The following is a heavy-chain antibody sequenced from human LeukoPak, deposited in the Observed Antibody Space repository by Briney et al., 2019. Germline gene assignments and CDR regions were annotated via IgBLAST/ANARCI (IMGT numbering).Heavy chain of an antibody. CDR2: INHSGST. D-gene: IGHD6-19*01. V-gene: IGHV4-38-2*01. CDR3: ARGGSGWYEGYNWFDP. J-gene: IGHJ5*02. Sequence: PSETLSLTCAVSGYSISSGYYWGWIRPPPGKGLEWIGEINHSGSTNYNPSLKSRVTISVDTSKNQFSLKLSSVTAADTAVYYCARGGSGWYEGYNWFDPWGQGTLVTVSS. CDR1: GYSISSGYY.